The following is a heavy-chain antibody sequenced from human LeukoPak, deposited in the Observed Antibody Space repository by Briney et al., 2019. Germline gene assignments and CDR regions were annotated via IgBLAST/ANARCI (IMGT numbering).Heavy chain of an antibody. J-gene: IGHJ4*02. CDR2: IYYSGST. CDR3: ARHGTVTHRFDY. D-gene: IGHD4-17*01. CDR1: GGSMSSSSYY. Sequence: SETLSLTCGVSGGSMSSSSYYWGWIRQPPGKGLEWFGRIYYSGSTCYNPSLKSRVTRSVDSSKNQCSLKLSSVTAADTAVYYCARHGTVTHRFDYWGQGTLVSVSS. V-gene: IGHV4-39*01.